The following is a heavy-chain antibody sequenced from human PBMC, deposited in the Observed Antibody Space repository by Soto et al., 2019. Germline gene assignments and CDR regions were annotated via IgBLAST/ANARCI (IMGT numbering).Heavy chain of an antibody. J-gene: IGHJ6*02. Sequence: GGSLRLSCAASGFTFSSYAMHWVRQAPGKGLEWVAVISYDGSNKYYADSVKGRFTISRDNSKNTLYLQMNSLRAEDTAVYYCARGYALSQSSCYRRYCDYYYGMDVWGQGTTVTVSS. CDR1: GFTFSSYA. D-gene: IGHD2-2*01. CDR3: ARGYALSQSSCYRRYCDYYYGMDV. V-gene: IGHV3-30-3*01. CDR2: ISYDGSNK.